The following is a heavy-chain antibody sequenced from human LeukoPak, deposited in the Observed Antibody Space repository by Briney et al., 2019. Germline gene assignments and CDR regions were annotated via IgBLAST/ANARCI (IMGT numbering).Heavy chain of an antibody. CDR2: ISSSVSTI. V-gene: IGHV3-48*03. CDR3: ARDGSVAGTAYLDY. Sequence: TGGSLRLSCAASGFTFSNYAMSWVRQAPGKGLEWVSYISSSVSTIYYADSVKGRFTISRDNAKNSLYLQMNSLRAEDTAVYYCARDGSVAGTAYLDYWGQGTLVTVSS. CDR1: GFTFSNYA. J-gene: IGHJ4*02. D-gene: IGHD6-19*01.